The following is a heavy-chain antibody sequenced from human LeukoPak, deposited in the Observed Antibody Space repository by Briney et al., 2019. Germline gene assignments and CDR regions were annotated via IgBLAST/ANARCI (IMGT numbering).Heavy chain of an antibody. CDR3: ARGSYCSGGNCYSGAGDY. J-gene: IGHJ4*02. CDR2: ISAHNGNT. CDR1: GYTFSNYG. Sequence: ASVKVSCKASGYTFSNYGITRVRQAPGQGLEWMGWISAHNGNTKYAQNLQGRVTMTTDTSTSTAYMELRRLTSDDTAVYYCARGSYCSGGNCYSGAGDYWGQGTLVSVSS. V-gene: IGHV1-18*01. D-gene: IGHD2-15*01.